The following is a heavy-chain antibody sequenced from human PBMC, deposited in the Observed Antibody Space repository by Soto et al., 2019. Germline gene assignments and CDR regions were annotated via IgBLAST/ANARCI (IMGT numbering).Heavy chain of an antibody. CDR2: IGRDGSRH. CDR3: ERDDDNPDKALDM. Sequence: QLQLVESGGGVVQPGRSLRLSCAASGFIFSQYGMHWVRQTPDKGLEWVGLIGRDGSRHFYAESVKGRFTISRDNSKNTLYLQTDSMRVEDTALYLGERDDDNPDKALDMWGQGTMVTVS. J-gene: IGHJ3*02. CDR1: GFIFSQYG. V-gene: IGHV3-33*01. D-gene: IGHD3-22*01.